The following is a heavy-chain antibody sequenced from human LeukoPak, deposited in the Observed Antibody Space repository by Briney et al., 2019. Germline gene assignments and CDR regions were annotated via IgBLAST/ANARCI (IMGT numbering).Heavy chain of an antibody. CDR2: IRNKACRGTT. D-gene: IGHD5-18*01. CDR3: TRGPIQLWIHNVMDV. J-gene: IGHJ6*02. V-gene: IGHV3-49*04. CDR1: GFTFGDDA. Sequence: GGSLRFSGTASGFTFGDDAMSWVRQAPGKGLEWLGFIRNKACRGTTEYAPSVKGRFTISRDDSNSIAYLQMNSLKIEDTALYFCTRGPIQLWIHNVMDVWGQGTRVTVSS.